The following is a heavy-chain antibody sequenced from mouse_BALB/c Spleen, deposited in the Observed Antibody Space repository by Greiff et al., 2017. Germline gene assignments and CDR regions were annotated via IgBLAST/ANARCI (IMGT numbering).Heavy chain of an antibody. J-gene: IGHJ4*01. CDR1: GFNIKDTY. CDR2: IDPANGNT. D-gene: IGHD3-2*01. V-gene: IGHV14-3*02. CDR3: AKDSSGYSYYAMDY. Sequence: EVMLVESGAELVKPGASVKLSCTASGFNIKDTYMHWVKQRPEQGLEWIGRIDPANGNTKYDPKFQGKATITADTSSNTAYLQLSSLTSEDTAVYYCAKDSSGYSYYAMDYWGQGTSVTVSS.